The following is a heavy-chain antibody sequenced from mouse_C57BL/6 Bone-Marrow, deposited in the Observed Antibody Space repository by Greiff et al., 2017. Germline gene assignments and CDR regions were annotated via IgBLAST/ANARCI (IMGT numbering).Heavy chain of an antibody. CDR3: ARSPDGSEGAMDY. CDR2: IYPGGGYT. J-gene: IGHJ4*01. CDR1: GYTFTNYW. V-gene: IGHV1-63*01. D-gene: IGHD1-1*01. Sequence: VQLQQSGAELVRPGTSVKMSCKASGYTFTNYWIGWAKQRPGHGLEWIGDIYPGGGYTNYNEKFKGKATLTADKSSSTAYMQFSSLTSEDSAIYYCARSPDGSEGAMDYWGQGTSVTVSS.